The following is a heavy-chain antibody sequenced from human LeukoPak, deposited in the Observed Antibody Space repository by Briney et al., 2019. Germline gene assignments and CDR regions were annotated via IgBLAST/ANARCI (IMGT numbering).Heavy chain of an antibody. V-gene: IGHV3-21*01. Sequence: GGSLRLSCATSGFTFGAYSMTWVRQAPGEGLEWVSSISWANTYIYYADSVKGRFIISRDNAKNSLYLQMSSLRAEDTAVYYCAGGPAYWGQGNLVTVSS. CDR3: AGGPAY. CDR1: GFTFGAYS. J-gene: IGHJ4*02. D-gene: IGHD1-14*01. CDR2: ISWANTYI.